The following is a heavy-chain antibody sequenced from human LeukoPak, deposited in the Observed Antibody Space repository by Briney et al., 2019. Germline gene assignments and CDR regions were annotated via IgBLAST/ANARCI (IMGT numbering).Heavy chain of an antibody. D-gene: IGHD3-10*01. CDR2: ISSSSRYI. CDR3: ARGYGDQVSHGGYYYYYMDV. CDR1: GFTFSSYS. Sequence: GGSLRLSCAAYGFTFSSYSMNWVRQAPGKGLEWVSSISSSSRYIYYADSVQGRFTISRDNAKNSLYLQMNSLRAEDTAVYYCARGYGDQVSHGGYYYYYMDVWGKGTTVTVSS. V-gene: IGHV3-21*01. J-gene: IGHJ6*03.